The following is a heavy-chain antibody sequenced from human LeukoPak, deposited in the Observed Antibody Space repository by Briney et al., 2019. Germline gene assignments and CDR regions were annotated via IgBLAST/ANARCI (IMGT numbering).Heavy chain of an antibody. J-gene: IGHJ4*02. V-gene: IGHV3-30*02. CDR1: GFTFSTYG. CDR2: IRYDGSNK. D-gene: IGHD3-22*01. CDR3: ARSRYDSRYTFDY. Sequence: GGSLRLSCAASGFTFSTYGMHWVRQAPGKGLEWVAFIRYDGSNKNYADSVKGRFTISRDNSKNTLYLQMNSLRAEDTAVYYCARSRYDSRYTFDYWGQGTLVTVSS.